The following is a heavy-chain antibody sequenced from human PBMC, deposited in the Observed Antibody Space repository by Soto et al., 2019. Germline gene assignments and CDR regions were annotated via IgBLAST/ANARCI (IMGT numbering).Heavy chain of an antibody. Sequence: RLSCAASVFRFIDFYMDWVRQAPGKGLEWVGRSRSKGDSYSTQFAASVEGRFSISRDESQDSLFLEMNSLKIEDTAIYYCALNYYGLDVLGQGTTVTVS. CDR2: SRSKGDSYST. CDR3: ALNYYGLDV. V-gene: IGHV3-72*01. J-gene: IGHJ6*02. CDR1: VFRFIDFY.